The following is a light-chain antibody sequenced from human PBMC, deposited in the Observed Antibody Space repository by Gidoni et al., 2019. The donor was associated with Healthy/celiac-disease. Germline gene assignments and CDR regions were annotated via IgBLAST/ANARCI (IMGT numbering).Light chain of an antibody. CDR1: SSDVGGYNY. CDR3: CSYAGSYTFWV. V-gene: IGLV2-11*01. J-gene: IGLJ3*02. Sequence: QPALTPPRSVSGPPRPSVLISCPGTSSDVGGYNYVSWYQQHPGKAPKLMIYDVSKRPSGVPDRFSGSKSGNTASLTISGLQTEDEADYYCCSYAGSYTFWVFGGGTKLTVL. CDR2: DVS.